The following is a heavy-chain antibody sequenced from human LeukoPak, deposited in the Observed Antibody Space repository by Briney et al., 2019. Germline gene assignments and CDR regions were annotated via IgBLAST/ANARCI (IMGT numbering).Heavy chain of an antibody. CDR3: AREAEYSSSLNY. V-gene: IGHV3-30-3*01. J-gene: IGHJ4*02. Sequence: GGSLRLSCAASGFTFSSYAMHWVRQAPGKGLEWVAVISYDGSNKYYADSVKGRFTISRDNSKNTLYLQMNSLRAEDTAVYYCAREAEYSSSLNYWGQGTLVTVSS. CDR2: ISYDGSNK. D-gene: IGHD6-6*01. CDR1: GFTFSSYA.